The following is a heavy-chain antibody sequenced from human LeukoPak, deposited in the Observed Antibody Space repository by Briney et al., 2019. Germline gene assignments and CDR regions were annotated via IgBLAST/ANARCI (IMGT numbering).Heavy chain of an antibody. CDR1: GGSISSGDYY. D-gene: IGHD2-8*02. Sequence: SETLSLTCTVSGGSISSGDYYWSWIRQPPGKGLEWIGYIYYSGSTYYNPSLKSRVTISVNTSKKQFSLNLSSVTAADTAVYYCARGPWSYFHSWGQGTLVTVSS. V-gene: IGHV4-30-4*01. CDR3: ARGPWSYFHS. J-gene: IGHJ4*02. CDR2: IYYSGST.